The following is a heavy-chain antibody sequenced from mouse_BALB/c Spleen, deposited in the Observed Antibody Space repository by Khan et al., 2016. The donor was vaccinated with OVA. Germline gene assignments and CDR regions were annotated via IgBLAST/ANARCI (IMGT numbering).Heavy chain of an antibody. J-gene: IGHJ2*01. CDR1: GYSITSDYA. V-gene: IGHV3-2*02. CDR3: ARVYGGDFDY. CDR2: ITYSGNT. D-gene: IGHD1-1*01. Sequence: EVKLLESGPGLVKPSQSLSLTCTVTGYSITSDYAWNWIRQFPGNKLEWRGYITYSGNTNYNPSLQSRISITPDPSNNQFFLQLISVTTEDTAEDYGARVYGGDFDYWGQGTTLTVSS.